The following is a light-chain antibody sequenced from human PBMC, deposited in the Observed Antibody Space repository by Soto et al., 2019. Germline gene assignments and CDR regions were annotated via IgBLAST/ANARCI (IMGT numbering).Light chain of an antibody. CDR2: DAS. CDR1: QSVSSY. CDR3: QQRSNWLRT. Sequence: EIVLTQSPATLSLSPGERATLSCRASQSVSSYLAWYQQKPGQAPRLLIYDASNRATGIPARFSGSGSGTECTLTISSLEPEDFAVYYCQQRSNWLRTFRQGTRLEIK. J-gene: IGKJ5*01. V-gene: IGKV3-11*01.